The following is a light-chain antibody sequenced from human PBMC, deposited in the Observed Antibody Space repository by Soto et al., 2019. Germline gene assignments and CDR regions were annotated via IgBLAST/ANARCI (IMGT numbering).Light chain of an antibody. J-gene: IGLJ2*01. V-gene: IGLV7-46*01. CDR2: DTT. CDR3: LLAYRGGRV. CDR1: DGPVTSNHY. Sequence: QAVVTQEPSLTVSPGGTVTLTCGSSDGPVTSNHYPYWYQQRPGQVPRTLIYDTTNRQSWAPARFSGSLVGVKAALTLSGAQPEDEADYYCLLAYRGGRVFGGGTQLTVL.